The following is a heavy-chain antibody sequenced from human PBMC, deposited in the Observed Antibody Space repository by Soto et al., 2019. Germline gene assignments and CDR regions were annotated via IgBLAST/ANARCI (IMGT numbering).Heavy chain of an antibody. V-gene: IGHV5-10-1*01. Sequence: GESLKISCKGSVYSFTSYWISWVRQMPGKGLEWMGRIDPSDSYTNYSPSFQGHVTISADKSISTAYLQWSSLKASDTAMYYCARHKDYSNGFDYWGQGTLVTVSS. CDR1: VYSFTSYW. CDR3: ARHKDYSNGFDY. J-gene: IGHJ4*02. CDR2: IDPSDSYT. D-gene: IGHD4-4*01.